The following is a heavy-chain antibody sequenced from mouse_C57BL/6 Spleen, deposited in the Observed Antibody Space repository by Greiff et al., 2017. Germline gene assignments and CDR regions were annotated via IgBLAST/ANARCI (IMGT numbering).Heavy chain of an antibody. CDR3: ARYEDRSIYYDYDGPLDY. V-gene: IGHV1-50*01. Sequence: VQLQQPGAELVKPGASVKLSCKASGYTFTSYWMQWVKQRPGQGLEWIGEIDPSDSYTNYNQKFKGKATLTVDTSSSTAYMQLSSLTSEDSAVYYCARYEDRSIYYDYDGPLDYWGQGTSVTVSS. CDR1: GYTFTSYW. CDR2: IDPSDSYT. D-gene: IGHD2-4*01. J-gene: IGHJ4*01.